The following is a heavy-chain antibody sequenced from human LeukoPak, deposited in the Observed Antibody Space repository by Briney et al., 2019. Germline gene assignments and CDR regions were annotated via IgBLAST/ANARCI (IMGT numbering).Heavy chain of an antibody. D-gene: IGHD5-24*01. J-gene: IGHJ4*02. CDR3: ARGGDGNNYPIDY. CDR2: IHPSGGST. Sequence: ASVKVSCKASGYTFINFYMHWVRQAPGQGLEWMGRIHPSGGSTSYAQKFQGRVTMTRDTSTSTVDMELSSLRSEDTAVYFCARGGDGNNYPIDYWGQGTLVTVSS. V-gene: IGHV1-46*01. CDR1: GYTFINFY.